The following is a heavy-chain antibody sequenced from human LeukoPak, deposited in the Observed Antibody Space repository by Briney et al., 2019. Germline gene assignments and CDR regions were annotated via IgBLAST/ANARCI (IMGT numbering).Heavy chain of an antibody. Sequence: GASVKVSCKASEYTFTDYYIHWVRQAPGQGLEWMGRINPYSGGTNYAQKFQGRVTMTRDTSISTAYMELSRLKSDDTAVYYCAGGRAVAGTWYYFDYWGQGTLVTVSS. CDR1: EYTFTDYY. CDR3: AGGRAVAGTWYYFDY. CDR2: INPYSGGT. J-gene: IGHJ4*02. D-gene: IGHD6-19*01. V-gene: IGHV1-2*06.